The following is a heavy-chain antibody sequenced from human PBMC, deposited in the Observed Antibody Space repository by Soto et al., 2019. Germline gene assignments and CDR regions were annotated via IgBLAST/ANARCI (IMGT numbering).Heavy chain of an antibody. Sequence: ASVKVSYKAYGYTFTAYYLYWVRQTPGQGLAWLGGINPDTGGADIAPKFQGKITMTRDTSINTAYMPLPRLTADDTAVYYCARDPIAGGAPYYFDYWGQGTLVTVSS. CDR1: GYTFTAYY. CDR3: ARDPIAGGAPYYFDY. D-gene: IGHD3-16*01. J-gene: IGHJ4*02. CDR2: INPDTGGA. V-gene: IGHV1-2*02.